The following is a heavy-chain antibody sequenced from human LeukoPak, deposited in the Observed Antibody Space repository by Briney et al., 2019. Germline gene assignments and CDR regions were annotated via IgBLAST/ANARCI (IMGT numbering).Heavy chain of an antibody. J-gene: IGHJ5*01. V-gene: IGHV3-23*01. Sequence: GRSLRLSCAASGFTFNIYAMSWVRQAPGKGLEWVSSISSKSDYTFYTDSVKGRFTVSRDNSRNTLYLQMNSLGAEDTAIYYCAKDRPNYYETNGHYYRRDGDSWGQGTLVTVSS. CDR1: GFTFNIYA. CDR3: AKDRPNYYETNGHYYRRDGDS. D-gene: IGHD3-22*01. CDR2: ISSKSDYT.